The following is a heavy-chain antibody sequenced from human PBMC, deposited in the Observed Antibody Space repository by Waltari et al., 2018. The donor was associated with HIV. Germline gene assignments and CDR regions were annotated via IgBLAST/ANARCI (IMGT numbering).Heavy chain of an antibody. CDR2: INHSGST. V-gene: IGHV4-34*01. CDR1: CVSFSVHY. J-gene: IGHJ5*02. CDR3: ARGLGNSVVVVAATPKCWFDP. D-gene: IGHD2-15*01. Sequence: QLHLQQWGAGLFTPSETLSLTSAVYCVSFSVHYWSCIRQPPGTWPQWIGEINHSGSTNYNPSLKSRVTISVDTSKNQFSLKLSSVTAADTAVYYCARGLGNSVVVVAATPKCWFDPWGQGTLVTVSS.